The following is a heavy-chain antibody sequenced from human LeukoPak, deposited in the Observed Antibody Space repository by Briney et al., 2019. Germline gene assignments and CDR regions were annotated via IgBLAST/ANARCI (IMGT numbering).Heavy chain of an antibody. D-gene: IGHD6-25*01. CDR2: INQNGGVK. Sequence: SGGSLRLSCAASGFRFSTFWMSWVRQAPGKGLDWVANINQNGGVKHYADSVKGRFTISRDNAKNSLYLQVTSLRADDTAVYYCATSDDAAGTSWGQGTLVTVSS. CDR3: ATSDDAAGTS. J-gene: IGHJ5*02. V-gene: IGHV3-7*01. CDR1: GFRFSTFW.